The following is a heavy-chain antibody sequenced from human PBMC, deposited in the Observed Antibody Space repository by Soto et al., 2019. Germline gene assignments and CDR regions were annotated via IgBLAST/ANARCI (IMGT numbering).Heavy chain of an antibody. D-gene: IGHD5-12*01. Sequence: GESLKISCKGSGYSFTSYWIGWVRQMPGKGLEWMGRIDPSDSYTNYSPSFQGHVTISADKSISTAYLQWSSLKASDTAMYYCAIRGYSGYDKPGVNLEGVSDSVVDYWGQGTLVTVSS. V-gene: IGHV5-10-1*01. J-gene: IGHJ4*02. CDR3: AIRGYSGYDKPGVNLEGVSDSVVDY. CDR1: GYSFTSYW. CDR2: IDPSDSYT.